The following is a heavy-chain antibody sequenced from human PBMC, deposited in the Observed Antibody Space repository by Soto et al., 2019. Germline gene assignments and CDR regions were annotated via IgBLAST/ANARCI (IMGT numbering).Heavy chain of an antibody. CDR3: ARGLYNWNYFDY. CDR2: IYYSGST. Sequence: PSLTCTVSGVSISSGGYYWSWIRQHPGKGLEWIGYIYYSGSTYYNPSLKSRVTISVDTSKNQFSLKLSSVTAADTAVYYCARGLYNWNYFDYWGQGTLVTVS. V-gene: IGHV4-31*03. J-gene: IGHJ4*02. D-gene: IGHD1-20*01. CDR1: GVSISSGGYY.